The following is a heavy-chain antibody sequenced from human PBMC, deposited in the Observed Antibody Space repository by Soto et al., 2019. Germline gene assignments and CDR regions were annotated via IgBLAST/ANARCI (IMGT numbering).Heavy chain of an antibody. D-gene: IGHD2-21*02. CDR1: GGTFSSYA. CDR2: IIPILGIA. CDR3: ARDRCGGDCYDAFDI. J-gene: IGHJ3*02. V-gene: IGHV1-69*10. Sequence: ASVKVSCKASGGTFSSYAISWVRQAPGQGLEWMGGIIPILGIANYAQKFQGRVTITADKSTSTAYMELSSLRSEDTAVYYCARDRCGGDCYDAFDILGQGTMVTVSS.